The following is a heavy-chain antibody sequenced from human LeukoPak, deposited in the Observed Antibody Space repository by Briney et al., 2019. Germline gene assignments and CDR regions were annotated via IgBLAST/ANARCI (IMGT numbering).Heavy chain of an antibody. V-gene: IGHV4-59*08. CDR3: ARQIAAAQTHLYGMDV. D-gene: IGHD6-13*01. Sequence: PSETLSLTCTVSGGSISSYYWSWIRQPPGKGLEWIGYIYYSGSTNYNPSLKSRVTISVDTSKNQFSLKLSSVTAADTAVYYCARQIAAAQTHLYGMDVWGQGTTVTVSS. CDR1: GGSISSYY. J-gene: IGHJ6*02. CDR2: IYYSGST.